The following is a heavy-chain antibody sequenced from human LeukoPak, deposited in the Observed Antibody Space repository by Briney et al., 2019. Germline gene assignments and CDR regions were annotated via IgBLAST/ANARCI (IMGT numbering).Heavy chain of an antibody. CDR1: GGSISSSSYY. CDR3: AIALWAAARPA. Sequence: PSETLSLTCTVSGGSISSSSYYWDWIRQPPGKGLEWIGSIYYSGTTYYNPSLKSRVTISIDTSMNKFSLKLSSVTAADTAVYYCAIALWAAARPAWGQGTLVTVSS. CDR2: IYYSGTT. V-gene: IGHV4-39*07. D-gene: IGHD6-13*01. J-gene: IGHJ5*02.